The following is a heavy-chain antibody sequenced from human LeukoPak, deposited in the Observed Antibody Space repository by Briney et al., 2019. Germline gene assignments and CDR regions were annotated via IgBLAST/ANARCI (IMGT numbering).Heavy chain of an antibody. CDR1: GYTFTGYY. Sequence: ASVKVSCKASGYTFTGYYMHWVRQAPGQGLEWMGWINPNSGGTNYAQKFQGRVTMTRDTSISTAYMELSRLRSDDTAVYYCARMGSGYDYSHFDYWGQGTLVTVSS. D-gene: IGHD5-12*01. J-gene: IGHJ4*02. V-gene: IGHV1-2*02. CDR3: ARMGSGYDYSHFDY. CDR2: INPNSGGT.